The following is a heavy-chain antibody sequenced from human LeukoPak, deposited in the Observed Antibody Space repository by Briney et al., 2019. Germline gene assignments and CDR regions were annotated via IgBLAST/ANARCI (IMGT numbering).Heavy chain of an antibody. J-gene: IGHJ5*02. Sequence: PSQTLSPTCTVSGGSISSGSYYWSWIRQPAGKGLEWIGRIYTSGSTNYNPSLKSRVTISVDTSKNQFSLKLSSVTAADTAVYYCAREPDQYYYDSSGYFSYNWFDPWGQGTLVTVSS. CDR3: AREPDQYYYDSSGYFSYNWFDP. CDR1: GGSISSGSYY. CDR2: IYTSGST. V-gene: IGHV4-61*02. D-gene: IGHD3-22*01.